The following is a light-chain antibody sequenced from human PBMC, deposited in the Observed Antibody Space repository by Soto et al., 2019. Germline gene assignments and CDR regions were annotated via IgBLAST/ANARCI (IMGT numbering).Light chain of an antibody. CDR3: QHRHSYPLT. Sequence: DIQLTQSPSFLSASVGDRATITCRASQGISNYLAWYQQKAGKAPKLLIHSASTLQNGVPSRFSGSGSGTEFTLTITSLQPEDLATYYCQHRHSYPLTFGGGTKVDIK. CDR1: QGISNY. CDR2: SAS. V-gene: IGKV1-9*01. J-gene: IGKJ4*01.